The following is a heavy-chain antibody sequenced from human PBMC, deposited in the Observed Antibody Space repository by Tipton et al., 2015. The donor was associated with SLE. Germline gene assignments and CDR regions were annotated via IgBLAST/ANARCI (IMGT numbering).Heavy chain of an antibody. D-gene: IGHD3-16*01. CDR2: IYYSGST. J-gene: IGHJ4*02. Sequence: TLSLTCIVSGGSISSDYWSWIRQPPGKGLEWIGDIYYSGSTRYDPSLNSRVTILVDTSKNQFSLWLTSVTAADTVVYFCARDRGGGSKVWGQGKLVTVSS. CDR1: GGSISSDY. V-gene: IGHV4-59*01. CDR3: ARDRGGGSKV.